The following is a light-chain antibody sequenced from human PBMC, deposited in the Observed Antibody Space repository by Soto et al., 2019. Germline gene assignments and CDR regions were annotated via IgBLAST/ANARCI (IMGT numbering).Light chain of an antibody. CDR1: QSISSY. CDR2: AAS. V-gene: IGKV1-39*01. Sequence: DIQMTQTTSSLSSSVGYRFAITCLASQSISSYLNWYQQKPGKAPKLLIYAASSLQSGVPSRFSGSGSGTDFTLTISSLQPEDFATYYCQQSYSTLWTFGQVSIVDIK. CDR3: QQSYSTLWT. J-gene: IGKJ1*01.